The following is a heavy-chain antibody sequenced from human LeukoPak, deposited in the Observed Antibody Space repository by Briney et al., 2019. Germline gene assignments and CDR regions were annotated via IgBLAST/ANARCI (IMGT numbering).Heavy chain of an antibody. D-gene: IGHD3-10*01. CDR2: ISSSSSYI. CDR3: ARDREGLLWF. Sequence: GGSLRLSCAASGFTFSSYSMNWVRQAPGKGLEWVSSISSSSSYIYYADSVKGRYTISRDNAKNSLYLQMNSLRAEDTAVYYCARDREGLLWFGGQGTLVTVSS. J-gene: IGHJ4*02. V-gene: IGHV3-21*01. CDR1: GFTFSSYS.